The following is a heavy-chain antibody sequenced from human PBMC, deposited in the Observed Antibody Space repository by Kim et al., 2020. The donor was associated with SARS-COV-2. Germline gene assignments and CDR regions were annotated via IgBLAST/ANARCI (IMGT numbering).Heavy chain of an antibody. CDR3: SGVRVESHYYWNYFDY. V-gene: IGHV4-59*13. CDR1: GGSISSFH. CDR2: IYYSGTA. J-gene: IGHJ4*02. Sequence: SETLSLTCTVSGGSISSFHWTWIRQPPGKGLEWIGYIYYSGTANYNPSLKSRVTISADTTKNQFSLRLSSVTAADTAVYYCSGVRVESHYYWNYFDYWGQGTLVAVSS. D-gene: IGHD1-20*01.